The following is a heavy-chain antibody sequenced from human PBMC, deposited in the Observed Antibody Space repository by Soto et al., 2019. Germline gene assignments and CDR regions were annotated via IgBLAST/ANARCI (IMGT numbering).Heavy chain of an antibody. V-gene: IGHV4-30-4*01. CDR1: GGSISSGDYY. J-gene: IGHJ4*02. CDR2: IYYSGST. D-gene: IGHD3-16*01. Sequence: QVHLQESGTKLVKPSQTLSLTCSVSGGSISSGDYYWSWIRQPPGKGLEWIGYIYYSGSTYYNPILKGGVTISVDTSKNRFSLKLSSVTAADTAVYYCARDGRLGFDYWGQGTLVTVSS. CDR3: ARDGRLGFDY.